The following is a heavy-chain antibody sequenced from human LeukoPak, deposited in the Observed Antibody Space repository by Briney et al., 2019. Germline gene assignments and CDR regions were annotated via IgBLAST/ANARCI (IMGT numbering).Heavy chain of an antibody. D-gene: IGHD3-3*01. CDR2: INRYNGKT. CDR1: GSRSTSYG. CDR3: ARAKDNPYYDFWSGYYSRYYYYYYGMDV. V-gene: IGHV1-18*01. Sequence: ASVKVSCKISGSRSTSYGINWVRQAPGQGLEWMGWINRYNGKTNYGQKFQGRVTMTTDTSTSTTYMELRSLRSDDTAVYYCARAKDNPYYDFWSGYYSRYYYYYYGMDVWGQGTTVTVSS. J-gene: IGHJ6*02.